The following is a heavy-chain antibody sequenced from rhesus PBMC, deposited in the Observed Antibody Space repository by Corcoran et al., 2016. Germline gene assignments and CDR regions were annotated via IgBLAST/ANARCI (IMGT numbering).Heavy chain of an antibody. V-gene: IGHV4S7*01. CDR3: ARAYCTGSGCYFDY. J-gene: IGHJ4*01. Sequence: QLQLQESGPGLVKPSETLSLTCAVSGGSISGGYGWSWIRQPPRKGLEWIVHIFVSIRSTSYNPALNIRVTISTDTSKNQFSLKLSSVTAADTAVYYCARAYCTGSGCYFDYWGQGVLVTVSS. CDR2: IFVSIRST. CDR1: GGSISGGYG. D-gene: IGHD2-21*01.